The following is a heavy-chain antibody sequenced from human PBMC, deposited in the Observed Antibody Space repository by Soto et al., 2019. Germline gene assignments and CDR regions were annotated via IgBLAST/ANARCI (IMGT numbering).Heavy chain of an antibody. CDR2: IYHSGST. Sequence: PSETLSLTFAVSGGSISSGGYSWSWIRQPPGKGLEWIGYIYHSGSTYYNPSLKSRVTISVDRSKNQFSLKLSSVTAADTAVYYCARVPGPWGQGTLVTVSS. V-gene: IGHV4-30-2*01. CDR3: ARVPGP. J-gene: IGHJ5*02. CDR1: GGSISSGGYS. D-gene: IGHD3-10*01.